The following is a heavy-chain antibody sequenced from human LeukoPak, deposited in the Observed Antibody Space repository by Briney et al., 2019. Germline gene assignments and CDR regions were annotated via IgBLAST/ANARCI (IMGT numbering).Heavy chain of an antibody. Sequence: ASVKVSCKASGYTFTGYYMHWVRQAPGQGLEWMGWINPNSGGTNYAQKFQGRVTMTRDTSISTAYMELSRLRSDDTAVYYCARYGAVAGIPPFDYWGQGTLVTVSS. CDR3: ARYGAVAGIPPFDY. V-gene: IGHV1-2*02. J-gene: IGHJ4*02. CDR1: GYTFTGYY. D-gene: IGHD6-19*01. CDR2: INPNSGGT.